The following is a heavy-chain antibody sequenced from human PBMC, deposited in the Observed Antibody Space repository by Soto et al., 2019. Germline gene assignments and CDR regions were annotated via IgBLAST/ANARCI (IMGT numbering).Heavy chain of an antibody. D-gene: IGHD2-15*01. CDR3: ARDRHGGNSYDY. V-gene: IGHV3-33*01. Sequence: QVQLVESGGGVVQPGRSLRLSCAASGFTFSSYGMHWVRQAPGKGLEWAAVIWYDGSNKYYADSVKGRFTISRDNSKNTLYLQMNSLRAEDTAVYYCARDRHGGNSYDYWGQGTLVTVSS. CDR1: GFTFSSYG. J-gene: IGHJ4*02. CDR2: IWYDGSNK.